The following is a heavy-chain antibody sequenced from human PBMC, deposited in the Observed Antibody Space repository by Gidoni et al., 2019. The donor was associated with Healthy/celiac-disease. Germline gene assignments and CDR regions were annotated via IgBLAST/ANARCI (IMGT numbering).Heavy chain of an antibody. CDR1: GGSISSGGYY. D-gene: IGHD2-15*01. J-gene: IGHJ4*02. CDR2: TYYSGST. V-gene: IGHV4-31*03. CDR3: ASGTLGYCSGGSCYSFDY. Sequence: QVQLQESGPGLVTPSQTLSLTCTVSGGSISSGGYYWSWIRQHPGKGLEWIGYTYYSGSTYYNPSLKSRVTISVDTSKNQFSLKLSSVTAADTAVYYCASGTLGYCSGGSCYSFDYWGQGTLVTVSS.